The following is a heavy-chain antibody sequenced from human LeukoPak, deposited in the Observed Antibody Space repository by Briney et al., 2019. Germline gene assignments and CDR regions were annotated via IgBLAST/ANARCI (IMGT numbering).Heavy chain of an antibody. CDR3: ARDLGNTGWYTL. CDR2: TYYRSKWYN. D-gene: IGHD6-19*01. J-gene: IGHJ4*02. V-gene: IGHV6-1*01. CDR1: GDSVSSNNGA. Sequence: SQTLSLTCDISGDSVSSNNGAWNWIRQSPSRGLEWLGRTYYRSKWYNDYAGSLNGRITISPDTSKNRFSLHLNSVTPEDTAVYYCARDLGNTGWYTLWGQGILVTVSS.